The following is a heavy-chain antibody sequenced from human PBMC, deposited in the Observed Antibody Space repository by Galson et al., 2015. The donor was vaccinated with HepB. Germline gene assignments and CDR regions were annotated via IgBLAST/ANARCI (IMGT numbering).Heavy chain of an antibody. CDR3: AKDVLVGAAIDY. CDR2: ISYDGSNK. D-gene: IGHD1-26*01. CDR1: GFTFSSYG. Sequence: SLRLSCAASGFTFSSYGMHWVRQAPGKGLEWVAVISYDGSNKYYADSVKGRFTISRDNSKNTLYLQMNSLRAEDTAVYYCAKDVLVGAAIDYWGQGTLVTVSS. V-gene: IGHV3-30*18. J-gene: IGHJ4*02.